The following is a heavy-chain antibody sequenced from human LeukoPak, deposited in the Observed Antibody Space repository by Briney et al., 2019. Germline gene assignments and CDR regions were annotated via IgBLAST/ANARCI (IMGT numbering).Heavy chain of an antibody. CDR1: GFTFSSYA. J-gene: IGHJ4*02. CDR2: ISGSGGST. V-gene: IGHV3-23*01. Sequence: GGSLRLSCAASGFTFSSYAMSWVRQAPGEGLEWVSVISGSGGSTYYADSVKGRFTISRDNSKNTLYLKMNGLRAADRAVYYCSKNPWTGPYYFDYLGQGTLVTVSS. CDR3: SKNPWTGPYYFDY. D-gene: IGHD3/OR15-3a*01.